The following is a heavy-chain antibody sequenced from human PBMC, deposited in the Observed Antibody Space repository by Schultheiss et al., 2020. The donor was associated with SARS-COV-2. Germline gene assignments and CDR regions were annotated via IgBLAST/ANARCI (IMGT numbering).Heavy chain of an antibody. CDR2: IYYSGST. Sequence: SQTLSLTCPVSGGSISSYYWSWIRQPPGKGLEWIGHIYYSGSTNYNPSLKSRVTISVDTSKNQFSLKLSSVTAADTAVYYCARGAVVAATSWGQGTLVTVSS. CDR3: ARGAVVAATS. J-gene: IGHJ5*02. V-gene: IGHV4-59*01. CDR1: GGSISSYY. D-gene: IGHD2-15*01.